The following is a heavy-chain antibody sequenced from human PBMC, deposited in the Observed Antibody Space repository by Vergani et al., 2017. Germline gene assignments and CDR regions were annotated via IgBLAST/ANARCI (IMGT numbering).Heavy chain of an antibody. J-gene: IGHJ5*02. CDR3: ARHHESAAGRRYNWFDP. Sequence: EVQLVQSGAEVKKPGESLKISCQISGYSFTSYWIGWVRQMPGKGLEWMGIIHPADSDTRYSPSFQGQVTISADKSISTAYLQWSSLKASDTAMYYCARHHESAAGRRYNWFDPWGQGTLVTVSS. V-gene: IGHV5-51*01. CDR2: IHPADSDT. CDR1: GYSFTSYW. D-gene: IGHD6-13*01.